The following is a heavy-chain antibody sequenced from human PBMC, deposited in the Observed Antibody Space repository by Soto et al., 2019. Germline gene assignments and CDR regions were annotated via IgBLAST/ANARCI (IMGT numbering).Heavy chain of an antibody. Sequence: LRLSCAASGFTFSSYAMSWVRQAPGKGLEWVSAISGSGGSTYYADSVKGRFTISRDNSKNTLYLQMNSLRAEDTAVYYCAKRSPVLRFLEWLRTNWFDPWGQGTLVTVSS. CDR3: AKRSPVLRFLEWLRTNWFDP. J-gene: IGHJ5*02. CDR2: ISGSGGST. V-gene: IGHV3-23*01. D-gene: IGHD3-3*01. CDR1: GFTFSSYA.